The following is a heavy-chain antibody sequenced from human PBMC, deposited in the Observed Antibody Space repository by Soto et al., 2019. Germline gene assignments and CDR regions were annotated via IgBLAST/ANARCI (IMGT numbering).Heavy chain of an antibody. V-gene: IGHV1-69*13. Sequence: GASVKVSCKASGGTFSSYAISWVRQAPGQGLEWMGGIIPIFGTANYAQKFQGRVTITADESTSTAYMELSSLRSEDTAVYYCARTGSSYYGMDDWGQGTTVTVSS. D-gene: IGHD2-2*01. CDR3: ARTGSSYYGMDD. CDR2: IIPIFGTA. J-gene: IGHJ6*02. CDR1: GGTFSSYA.